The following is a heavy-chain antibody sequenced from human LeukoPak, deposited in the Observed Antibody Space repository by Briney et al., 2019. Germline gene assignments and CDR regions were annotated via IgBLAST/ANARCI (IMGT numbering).Heavy chain of an antibody. Sequence: PGGSLRPSCAASGFPFSNYWMHGVRQAPGKGLVWVSRVNSDGSTTNYADSVKGRFTISRDNAENTLYMRMNSLRPEDTAVYYCARGYYSSSRFDSWGQGTLVTVSS. D-gene: IGHD6-13*01. V-gene: IGHV3-74*01. CDR1: GFPFSNYW. J-gene: IGHJ4*02. CDR2: VNSDGSTT. CDR3: ARGYYSSSRFDS.